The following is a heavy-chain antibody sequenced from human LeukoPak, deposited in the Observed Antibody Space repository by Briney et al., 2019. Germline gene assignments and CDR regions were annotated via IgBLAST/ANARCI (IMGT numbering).Heavy chain of an antibody. J-gene: IGHJ4*02. V-gene: IGHV3-15*01. CDR2: IKSKTDGGTT. D-gene: IGHD5-24*01. CDR3: TRGGWLRYYFDY. Sequence: PGGSLRLSCAASAFTFSNAWMTWVRQAPGKGLEWVGRIKSKTDGGTTDYAAPVKGRFTISRDDSKNTLYLQMNSLKTEDTAVYYCTRGGWLRYYFDYWGQGTLVTVSS. CDR1: AFTFSNAW.